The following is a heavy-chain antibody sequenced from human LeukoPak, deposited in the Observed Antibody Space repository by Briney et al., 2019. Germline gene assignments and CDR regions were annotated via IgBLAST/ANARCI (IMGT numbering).Heavy chain of an antibody. Sequence: SQTLSLTCTVSGGSISSGGYYWSWIRQHPGKGLEWIGYIYYSGSTYYNPSLKSRVTISVDTSKSQFSLKLSSVTAADTAVYYCARAGVCTSCYSIWFDPWGQGTLVTVSS. J-gene: IGHJ5*02. CDR2: IYYSGST. CDR1: GGSISSGGYY. D-gene: IGHD2-2*02. CDR3: ARAGVCTSCYSIWFDP. V-gene: IGHV4-31*03.